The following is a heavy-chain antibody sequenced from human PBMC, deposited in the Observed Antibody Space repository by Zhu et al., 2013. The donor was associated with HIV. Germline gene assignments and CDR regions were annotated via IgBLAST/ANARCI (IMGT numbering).Heavy chain of an antibody. J-gene: IGHJ6*02. V-gene: IGHV1-18*04. CDR3: ARRRPGDGMDV. Sequence: QVQLVQSGAEVKKPGASVKVSCKTYGYTFINHNITWVRQAPGQGLEWMGWISTYNGNTNYAQKLRGRVTMTTDTSTSTVYMDLRSLRSEDTAVYYCARRRPGDGMDVWGQGTTVTVSS. CDR2: ISTYNGNT. CDR1: GYTFINHN. D-gene: IGHD3-10*01.